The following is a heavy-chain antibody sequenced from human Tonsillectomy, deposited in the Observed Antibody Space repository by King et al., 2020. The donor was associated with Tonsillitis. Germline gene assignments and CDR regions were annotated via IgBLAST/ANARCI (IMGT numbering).Heavy chain of an antibody. Sequence: VQLVESGGGLVQPGGSLRLSCAASGFTFSSYAMSWVRQAPGKGLEWVSAISGSGGSTYYADSVKGRFTISRDNSKNTLYLQMNSLRAEDTAVYYCAKDPDPSWWNDRTFDIWGQGTMVTVSS. CDR2: ISGSGGST. CDR1: GFTFSSYA. CDR3: AKDPDPSWWNDRTFDI. J-gene: IGHJ3*02. V-gene: IGHV3-23*04. D-gene: IGHD1-1*01.